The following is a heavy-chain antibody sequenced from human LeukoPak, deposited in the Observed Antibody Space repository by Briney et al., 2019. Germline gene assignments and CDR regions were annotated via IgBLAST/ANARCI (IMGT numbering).Heavy chain of an antibody. CDR1: GFTVSSNY. V-gene: IGHV3-53*01. CDR2: IYSGGST. Sequence: GGSLRLSCAASGFTVSSNYMSWVRQAPGKGLEWVSVIYSGGSTYYADSVRGRFTISRDNSKNTLYLQMNSLRAEDTAVYYCARHRSSWLIDYWGQGTLVTVSS. J-gene: IGHJ4*02. CDR3: ARHRSSWLIDY. D-gene: IGHD6-6*01.